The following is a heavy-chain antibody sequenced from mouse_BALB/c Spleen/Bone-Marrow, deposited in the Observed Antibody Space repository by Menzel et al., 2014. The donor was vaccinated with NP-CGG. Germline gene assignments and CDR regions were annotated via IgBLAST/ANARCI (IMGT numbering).Heavy chain of an antibody. CDR2: IDPSDSET. V-gene: IGHV1-61*01. CDR3: TRKYGKGGDF. D-gene: IGHD2-10*02. Sequence: VQLQQSGAELVRPGASVELSCKASGYTFTGYWMNWVKQRPGQGLEWIGMIDPSDSETHYNQMFRDKATLTVDESSSTAYMQLSSLTSEDSAVYYCTRKYGKGGDFWGQGTTLTVSS. J-gene: IGHJ2*01. CDR1: GYTFTGYW.